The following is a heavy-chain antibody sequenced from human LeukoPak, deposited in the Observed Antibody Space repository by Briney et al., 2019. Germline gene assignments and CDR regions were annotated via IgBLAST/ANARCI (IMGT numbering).Heavy chain of an antibody. CDR3: ARVRQGGYDPLDYYYYGMDV. CDR2: ISYDGSNK. Sequence: GGSLRLSCAASGFTFSSYAMHWVRQAPGKGLEWVAVISYDGSNKYYADSVKGRFTISRDNSKNTLYLQMNSLRAEDTAVYYCARVRQGGYDPLDYYYYGMDVWGQGTTVTVSS. D-gene: IGHD5-12*01. J-gene: IGHJ6*02. CDR1: GFTFSSYA. V-gene: IGHV3-30-3*01.